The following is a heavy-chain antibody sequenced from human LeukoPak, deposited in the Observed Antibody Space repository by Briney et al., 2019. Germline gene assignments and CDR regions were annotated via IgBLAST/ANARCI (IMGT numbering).Heavy chain of an antibody. J-gene: IGHJ4*02. D-gene: IGHD6-19*01. CDR3: AKETLIAVAGMIVS. CDR1: GGSVSSNSAA. Sequence: SQTLSLTCAISGGSVSSNSAAWNWIRQSPSRGLEWLGRTYYRSKWYNDYAVSVKSRITINPDTSKNQFSLQLNSVTPEDTAVYYCAKETLIAVAGMIVSWGQGTLVTVSS. CDR2: TYYRSKWYN. V-gene: IGHV6-1*01.